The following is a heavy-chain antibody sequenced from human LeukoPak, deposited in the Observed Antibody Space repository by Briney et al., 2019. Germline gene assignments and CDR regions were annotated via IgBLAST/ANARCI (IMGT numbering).Heavy chain of an antibody. D-gene: IGHD2-15*01. J-gene: IGHJ4*02. V-gene: IGHV3-30-3*01. CDR1: GFTFSSYA. CDR2: ISYDGSNK. CDR3: ARDMSGYCSGGRCYNMGYFDY. Sequence: PGKSLRLSCAASGFTFSSYAMHWVRQAPGKGLEWVAVISYDGSNKYYADSVKGRFTISRGNSKNTLYVQMNSLRAEDTAVYNCARDMSGYCSGGRCYNMGYFDYWGQGTLVTVSS.